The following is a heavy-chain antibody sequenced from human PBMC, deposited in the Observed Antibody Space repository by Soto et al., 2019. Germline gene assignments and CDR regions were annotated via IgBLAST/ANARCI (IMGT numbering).Heavy chain of an antibody. CDR1: GYTFTSYG. CDR2: ISFDGGIK. CDR3: ATIAVPPAFDI. J-gene: IGHJ3*02. Sequence: SCKASGYTFTSYGMNWVRQAPGKGLEWVAVISFDGGIKYYGDSVKGRITISRDNSKNSLYLQMNSLRAEATAVYYCATIAVPPAFDIWGQGTMVTVSS. D-gene: IGHD6-19*01. V-gene: IGHV3-30*03.